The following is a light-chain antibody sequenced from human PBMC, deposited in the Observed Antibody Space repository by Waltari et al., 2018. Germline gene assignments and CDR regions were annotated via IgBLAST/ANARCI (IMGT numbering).Light chain of an antibody. CDR3: SSYTSSSTLV. Sequence: QSALTQPASVSGSPGQSITISCTGTSSDVGGYNYVSWYQQHPGKAPKLMIYDVSNRPSGVSNRFSASKSANTSSLTISGLQAEDEADYYCSSYTSSSTLVFGTGTKVTVL. CDR1: SSDVGGYNY. J-gene: IGLJ1*01. CDR2: DVS. V-gene: IGLV2-14*03.